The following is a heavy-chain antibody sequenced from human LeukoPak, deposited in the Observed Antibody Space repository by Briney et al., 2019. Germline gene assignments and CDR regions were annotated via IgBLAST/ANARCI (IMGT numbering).Heavy chain of an antibody. Sequence: PSETLSLTCTVSGGSISSSRYYWAWIRQPPGKGLEWIGSISYSGSTYYNSSLKSRLTISVDTSKNQFSLRLSSVTAGSTAVNILARGGLAAAGDDAFDIWGQGTMVTVSS. CDR2: ISYSGST. CDR1: GGSISSSRYY. CDR3: ARGGLAAAGDDAFDI. V-gene: IGHV4-39*07. J-gene: IGHJ3*02. D-gene: IGHD6-13*01.